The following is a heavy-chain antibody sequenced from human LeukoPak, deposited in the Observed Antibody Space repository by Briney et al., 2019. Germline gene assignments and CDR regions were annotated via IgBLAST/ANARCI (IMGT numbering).Heavy chain of an antibody. J-gene: IGHJ3*02. CDR2: ISGSGSGSST. CDR1: GFTFSSSA. CDR3: ARPSYDYVWGSYRWGAFDI. Sequence: GGSLRLSCAASGFTFSSSAMSWVRQAPGKGLEWVSTISGSGSGSSTYYADSVKGRFTISRDNSKNSLYLQMNSLRAEDTAVYYCARPSYDYVWGSYRWGAFDIWGQGTMVTVSS. D-gene: IGHD3-16*02. V-gene: IGHV3-23*01.